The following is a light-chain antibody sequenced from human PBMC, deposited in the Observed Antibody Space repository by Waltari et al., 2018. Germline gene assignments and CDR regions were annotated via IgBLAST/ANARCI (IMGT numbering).Light chain of an antibody. CDR3: AAWDDSLNGPV. V-gene: IGLV1-36*01. Sequence: SVLPPPPSVSPLPRQRVTLSCSGPCYTIGTSAVPWYQQLPGKAPKLLIYSNDLLPSGVSDRFSGSKSGTSASLAISRVQSEDEAIYYCAAWDDSLNGPVFGGGTKLTVL. J-gene: IGLJ2*01. CDR2: SND. CDR1: CYTIGTSA.